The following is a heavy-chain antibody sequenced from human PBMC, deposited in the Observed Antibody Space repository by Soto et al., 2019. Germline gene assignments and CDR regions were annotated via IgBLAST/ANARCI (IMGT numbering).Heavy chain of an antibody. Sequence: EVQLLESGGGLVQSGGSLRLSCAASGFTFSSYAMSWVRQAPGKGLEWVSAITGSGGTTYYADSVKGRFTISRDNSKNTLSLQMNSLRVEDTAVYYCARGSTYGGGLLDYWGQGTLVTVSS. CDR2: ITGSGGTT. D-gene: IGHD1-26*01. J-gene: IGHJ4*02. CDR1: GFTFSSYA. CDR3: ARGSTYGGGLLDY. V-gene: IGHV3-23*01.